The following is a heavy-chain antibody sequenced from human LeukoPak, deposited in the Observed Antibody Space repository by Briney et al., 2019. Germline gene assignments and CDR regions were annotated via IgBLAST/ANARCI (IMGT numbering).Heavy chain of an antibody. D-gene: IGHD4-17*01. CDR1: GVSISSHY. J-gene: IGHJ4*02. Sequence: KPSETLSLTCTVSGVSISSHYWSWIRQPPGKGLEWIGYISYSGSTNYNPSLKSRVNISVDTSKNQFSLKLSSVTAADTAVYYCARDDYGDYFDYWGQGTLVTVSS. CDR3: ARDDYGDYFDY. CDR2: ISYSGST. V-gene: IGHV4-59*08.